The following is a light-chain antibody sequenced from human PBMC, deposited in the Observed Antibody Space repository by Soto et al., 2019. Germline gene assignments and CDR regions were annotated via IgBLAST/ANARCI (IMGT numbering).Light chain of an antibody. V-gene: IGLV1-40*01. J-gene: IGLJ2*01. Sequence: QSVLTQPPSVSGAPGQRVTISCTGSSSNIGAGYDVHWYQQLPGTAPKLLIYGNSNRPSGVPDRFSGSKSDTSASLAITGLQAEDDADYYCESYDSSLSGYVIFGGGTKVTVL. CDR3: ESYDSSLSGYVI. CDR2: GNS. CDR1: SSNIGAGYD.